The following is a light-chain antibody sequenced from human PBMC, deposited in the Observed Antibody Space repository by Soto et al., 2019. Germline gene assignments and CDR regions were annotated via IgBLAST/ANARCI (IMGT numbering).Light chain of an antibody. Sequence: EIVMTQSPATLSMSPGERATLSCRASQSISSNLAWYQQKPGQAPRLLIYGASTRASGIPARFSGSGSGTEFTLTISSLQSEDFALYYCQQYYNWRPRFGQGTTGDIK. V-gene: IGKV3-15*01. CDR3: QQYYNWRPR. CDR2: GAS. J-gene: IGKJ1*01. CDR1: QSISSN.